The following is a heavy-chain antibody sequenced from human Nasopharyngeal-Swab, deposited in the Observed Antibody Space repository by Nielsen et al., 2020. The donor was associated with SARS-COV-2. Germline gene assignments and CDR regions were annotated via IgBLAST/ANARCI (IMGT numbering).Heavy chain of an antibody. CDR3: ARAGLRCPQYCYYGMDV. D-gene: IGHD4-17*01. Sequence: GGSLRLSCAASGFTFSSYSMNWVRQAPGKGLEWVSYISSSSSTICYADSVKGRFTISRDNAKNSLYLQMNSLRAEDTAVYYCARAGLRCPQYCYYGMDVWGQGTTVTVSS. V-gene: IGHV3-48*04. J-gene: IGHJ6*02. CDR1: GFTFSSYS. CDR2: ISSSSSTI.